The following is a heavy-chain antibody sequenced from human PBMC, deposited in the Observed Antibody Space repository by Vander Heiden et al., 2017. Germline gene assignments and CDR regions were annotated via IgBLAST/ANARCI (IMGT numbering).Heavy chain of an antibody. CDR1: GFTFSNDW. J-gene: IGHJ4*02. CDR2: FKSKSDGGTT. D-gene: IGHD6-6*01. CDR3: TTDRARAARPLFDS. V-gene: IGHV3-15*01. Sequence: EVQLVESGGGLVKPGGSLRLSCAASGFTFSNDWMSWVRQAPGKGLEWVGHFKSKSDGGTTHYAAPVKGRFTISRDDSKNMVYLQMNGLKTEDTAVYYCTTDRARAARPLFDSWGQGTPVTVSS.